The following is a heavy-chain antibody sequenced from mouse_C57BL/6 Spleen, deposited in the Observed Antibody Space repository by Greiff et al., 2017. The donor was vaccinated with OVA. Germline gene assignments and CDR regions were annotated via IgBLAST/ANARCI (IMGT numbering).Heavy chain of an antibody. CDR2: ISSGGDYI. Sequence: EVHLVESGAGLVKPGGSLKLSCAASGFTFSSYAMSWVRQTPEKRLEWVAYISSGGDYIYYADTVKGRFTISRDNARNTLYLQMSSLKSEDTAMYYCTRDYGSSHWYFDVWGTGTTVTVSS. CDR1: GFTFSSYA. J-gene: IGHJ1*03. D-gene: IGHD1-1*01. V-gene: IGHV5-9-1*02. CDR3: TRDYGSSHWYFDV.